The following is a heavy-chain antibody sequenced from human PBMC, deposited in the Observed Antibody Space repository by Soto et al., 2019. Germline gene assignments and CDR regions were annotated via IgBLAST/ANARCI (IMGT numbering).Heavy chain of an antibody. CDR2: TYYRSKWYN. CDR3: ARVGMELTQNYYCYYMDV. Sequence: PSQTLSLTCAISGDSVSSNSAAWNCIRQSPSRGLEWLGRTYYRSKWYNDYAVSVKSRITINPDTSKNQSSLQLNSVTPEDTAVYYCARVGMELTQNYYCYYMDVWGKGTTVTVSS. CDR1: GDSVSSNSAA. V-gene: IGHV6-1*01. J-gene: IGHJ6*03. D-gene: IGHD1-7*01.